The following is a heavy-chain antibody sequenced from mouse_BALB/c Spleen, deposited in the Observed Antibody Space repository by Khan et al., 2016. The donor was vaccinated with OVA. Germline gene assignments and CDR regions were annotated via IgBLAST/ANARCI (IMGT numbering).Heavy chain of an antibody. CDR1: GYTFTDYV. V-gene: IGHV1-77*01. J-gene: IGHJ3*01. D-gene: IGHD1-1*01. Sequence: QVQLQQSGPELVKPGASVKMSCKASGYTFTDYVINWVKQRTGQGLEWIGDIYPGSGSTYYNEKFKGKAKLTADKYSNTAYMQLSSLTFEDSAVYFCARGGYSVCAYWGQGTLVTVSA. CDR3: ARGGYSVCAY. CDR2: IYPGSGST.